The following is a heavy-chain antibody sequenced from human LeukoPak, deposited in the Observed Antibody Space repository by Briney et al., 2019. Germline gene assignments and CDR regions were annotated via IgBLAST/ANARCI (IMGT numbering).Heavy chain of an antibody. Sequence: SETLSLTCTVSGGSISSSSYYWGWIRQPPGKGLEWIGSIYYSGSTYYNPSLKSRVTISVDTSKNQFSLKLSSVTAADTAVYYCARRIIVVVPAAIYYYYMDVWGKGTTVTVSS. D-gene: IGHD2-2*01. CDR1: GGSISSSSYY. J-gene: IGHJ6*03. V-gene: IGHV4-39*01. CDR3: ARRIIVVVPAAIYYYYMDV. CDR2: IYYSGST.